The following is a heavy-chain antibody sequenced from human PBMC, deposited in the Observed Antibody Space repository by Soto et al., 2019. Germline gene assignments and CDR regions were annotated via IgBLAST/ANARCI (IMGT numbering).Heavy chain of an antibody. Sequence: HVPLVQSGGELKKPGASVKVSCNTSGYTFNTYFITWVRQAPGQGLEWMGWISPHNGNTNYAEKFQGRVTMTADTITKTAYMELRNLRIDDTAVYYCARDTGNSFDYWGQGTRSPSPQ. CDR3: ARDTGNSFDY. J-gene: IGHJ4*02. V-gene: IGHV1-18*01. CDR2: ISPHNGNT. CDR1: GYTFNTYF.